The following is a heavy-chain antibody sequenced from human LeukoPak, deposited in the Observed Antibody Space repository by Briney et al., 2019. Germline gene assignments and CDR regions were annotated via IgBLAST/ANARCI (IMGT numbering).Heavy chain of an antibody. CDR2: INHSGST. CDR1: GGSSSGYY. D-gene: IGHD1-26*01. Sequence: SETLSLTCAVYGGSSSGYYWSWIRQPPGKGLEWIGEINHSGSTNYNPSLKSRVTISVDTSKNQFSLKLSSVTAADTAVYYCARVSGSYRLHHFDYWGQGTLVTVSS. V-gene: IGHV4-34*01. CDR3: ARVSGSYRLHHFDY. J-gene: IGHJ4*02.